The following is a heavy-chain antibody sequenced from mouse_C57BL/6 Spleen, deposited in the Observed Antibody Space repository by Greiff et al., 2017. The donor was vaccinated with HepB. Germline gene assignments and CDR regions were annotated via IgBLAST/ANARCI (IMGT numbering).Heavy chain of an antibody. J-gene: IGHJ3*01. D-gene: IGHD1-1*01. CDR1: GFTFSSYA. CDR3: ARDGSNYYGSGAWFAY. CDR2: ISDGGSYT. Sequence: EVHLVESGGGLVKPGGSLKLSCAASGFTFSSYAMSWVRQTPEKRLEWVATISDGGSYTYYPDNVKGRFTISRDNAKNNLYLQMSHLKSEDTAMYYGARDGSNYYGSGAWFAYWGQGTLVTVSA. V-gene: IGHV5-4*01.